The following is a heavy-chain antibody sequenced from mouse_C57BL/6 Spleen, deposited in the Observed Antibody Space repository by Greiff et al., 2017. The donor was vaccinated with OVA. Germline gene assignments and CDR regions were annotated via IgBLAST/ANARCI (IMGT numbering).Heavy chain of an antibody. Sequence: QVQLQQSGPELVKPGASVKISCKASGCSFTSYYIHWVKQRPGQGLEWIGWIYPGSGNTKYNEKFKGKATLTADTSSSTAYMQLSSLTSEDSAVYYCARGLGGFAYWGQGTLVTVSA. CDR3: ARGLGGFAY. J-gene: IGHJ3*01. CDR1: GCSFTSYY. V-gene: IGHV1-66*01. D-gene: IGHD2-4*01. CDR2: IYPGSGNT.